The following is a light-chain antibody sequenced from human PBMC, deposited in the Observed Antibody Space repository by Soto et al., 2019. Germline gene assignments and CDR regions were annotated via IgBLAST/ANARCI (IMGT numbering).Light chain of an antibody. Sequence: QSALSQPASMSGSPGQSITIPCTGASSDIGLYNYVSWYQHHPGKAPKLLISEVNVRPSGLSDRFSASKAGNTASLTISGLQPDDEAYYYCSSLSTTSTPIDFGSGTKVTVL. V-gene: IGLV2-14*01. CDR2: EVN. CDR3: SSLSTTSTPID. J-gene: IGLJ1*01. CDR1: SSDIGLYNY.